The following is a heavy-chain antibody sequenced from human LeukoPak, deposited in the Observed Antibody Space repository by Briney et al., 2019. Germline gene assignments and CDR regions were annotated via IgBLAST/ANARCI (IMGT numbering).Heavy chain of an antibody. CDR2: VYPEDGET. D-gene: IGHD4-17*01. CDR1: GYTFTDYY. J-gene: IGHJ6*03. CDR3: ATDRPRTVTTVYYYMDV. V-gene: IGHV1-69-2*01. Sequence: ASVKVSCKASGYTFTDYYMHWVPQAPGKGLEWMGLVYPEDGETIYAEKFQGRVTITADTSTDTAYMELSSLRSEDTAVYYCATDRPRTVTTVYYYMDVWGKGTTVTVSS.